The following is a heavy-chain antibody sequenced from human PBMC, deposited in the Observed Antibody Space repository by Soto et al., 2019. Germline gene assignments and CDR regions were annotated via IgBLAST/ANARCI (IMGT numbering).Heavy chain of an antibody. J-gene: IGHJ6*03. Sequence: EVQLVESGGGLVQPGWSLRLSCAASGFTFSSYWMSWVRQAPGKGLEWVANIKQDGSEKYYVDSVKGRFTISRDNAKNILAQQMNSLGAEDTAVYYCARDQGYCSGGSRYGSDYYYYMDVWGKGTTVTVSS. CDR3: ARDQGYCSGGSRYGSDYYYYMDV. V-gene: IGHV3-7*01. D-gene: IGHD2-15*01. CDR2: IKQDGSEK. CDR1: GFTFSSYW.